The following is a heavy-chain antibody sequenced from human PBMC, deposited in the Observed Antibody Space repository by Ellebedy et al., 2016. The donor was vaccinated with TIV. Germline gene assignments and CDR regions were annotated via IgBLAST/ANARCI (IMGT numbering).Heavy chain of an antibody. CDR3: ARRYYYYGSGSYPGSGWFDP. CDR2: INPSGGGT. D-gene: IGHD3-10*01. Sequence: AASVKVSCKASGYTFTSYYMHWVRQAPGQGLEWMGIINPSGGGTNYAQKFQGRVTMTRDTSISTAYMELSRLRSDDTAVYYCARRYYYYGSGSYPGSGWFDPWGQGTLVTVSS. J-gene: IGHJ5*02. V-gene: IGHV1-2*02. CDR1: GYTFTSYY.